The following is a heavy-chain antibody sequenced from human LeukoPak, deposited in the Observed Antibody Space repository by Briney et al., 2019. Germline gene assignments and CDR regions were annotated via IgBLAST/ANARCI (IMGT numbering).Heavy chain of an antibody. CDR2: IYQSGKT. D-gene: IGHD6-13*01. CDR1: GYSIGSGYY. CDR3: ARGLPGGQLSRYDY. V-gene: IGHV4-38-2*02. J-gene: IGHJ4*02. Sequence: PSETLSLTCSVSGYSIGSGYYWGWIRQPPGKGLEWMGIIYQSGKTYCNPSLESRVTISVDTSKNQFSLKMNSMTAADTAMYYCARGLPGGQLSRYDYWGQGTLVTVSS.